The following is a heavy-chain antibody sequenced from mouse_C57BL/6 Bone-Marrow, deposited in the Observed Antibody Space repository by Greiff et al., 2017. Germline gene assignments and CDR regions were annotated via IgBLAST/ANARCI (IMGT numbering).Heavy chain of an antibody. V-gene: IGHV7-3*01. J-gene: IGHJ2*01. CDR1: GFTFTDYY. D-gene: IGHD2-4*01. Sequence: EVKLMESGGGLVQPGGSLSLSCAASGFTFTDYYMSWVRQPPGKALEWLGFIRNKANGYTTEYSASVKGRFTISRDNSQSILYLQMNALRAEDSATYYCARPYYDYDGGPYFDYWGQGTTLTVSS. CDR2: IRNKANGYTT. CDR3: ARPYYDYDGGPYFDY.